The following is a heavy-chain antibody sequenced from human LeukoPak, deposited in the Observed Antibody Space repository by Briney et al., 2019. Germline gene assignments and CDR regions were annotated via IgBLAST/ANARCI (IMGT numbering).Heavy chain of an antibody. Sequence: GASAKVSCKASGYTFTSYDINWVRQATGQGLEWMGWMNPNSGNTGYAQKFQGRVTMTRNTSISTAYMELSSLRSEDTAVYYCARGRYGSGSYYYYYYYYMDVWGKGTTVTISS. J-gene: IGHJ6*03. V-gene: IGHV1-8*01. CDR3: ARGRYGSGSYYYYYYYYMDV. CDR1: GYTFTSYD. CDR2: MNPNSGNT. D-gene: IGHD3-10*01.